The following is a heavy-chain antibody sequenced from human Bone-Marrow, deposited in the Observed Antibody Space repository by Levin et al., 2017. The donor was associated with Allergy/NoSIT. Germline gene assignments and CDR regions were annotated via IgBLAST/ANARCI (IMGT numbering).Heavy chain of an antibody. D-gene: IGHD2-8*01. CDR1: GYRFASHW. Sequence: PGGSLRLSCKGSGYRFASHWIGWVRQMPGKGPEWMGVIYPGDSDTTYSPSFQGQVTISADKSISTAYLQWSSLKASDTAIYYCARPGLRMGPFDYWGQGTLVTVSS. CDR2: IYPGDSDT. J-gene: IGHJ4*02. V-gene: IGHV5-51*01. CDR3: ARPGLRMGPFDY.